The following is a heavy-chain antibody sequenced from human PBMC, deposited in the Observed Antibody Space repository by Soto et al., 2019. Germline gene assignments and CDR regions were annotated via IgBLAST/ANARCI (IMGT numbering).Heavy chain of an antibody. CDR1: GYSVTSGSYY. CDR3: AREWGLLPYYVMNV. Sequence: PXETLSLTCIVSGYSVTSGSYYWTWLRQPPGKGLEWIGYISYTGRTKYNPSLQSRVTISVDTSKNDFSLNLSSVTAADTAVYFCAREWGLLPYYVMNVWGHGNAVTVSS. J-gene: IGHJ6*02. CDR2: ISYTGRT. D-gene: IGHD7-27*01. V-gene: IGHV4-61*03.